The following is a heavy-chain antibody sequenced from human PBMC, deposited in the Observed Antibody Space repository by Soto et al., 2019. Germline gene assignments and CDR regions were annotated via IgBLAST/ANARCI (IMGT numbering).Heavy chain of an antibody. J-gene: IGHJ3*02. Sequence: QLQLQESGPGLVKPSETLSLTCTVSGGSISSSSYYWGWIRQPPGKGLEWIGTIYYSGSTYYNPSLKNRVTISVDTSKNHFSLKLCYVTATDTAVYYCARQGSGSYNAFDIWGQRPVVTVSS. CDR2: IYYSGST. CDR3: ARQGSGSYNAFDI. CDR1: GGSISSSSYY. V-gene: IGHV4-39*01. D-gene: IGHD1-26*01.